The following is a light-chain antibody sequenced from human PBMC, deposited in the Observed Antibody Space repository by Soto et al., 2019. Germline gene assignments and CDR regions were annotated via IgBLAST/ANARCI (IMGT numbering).Light chain of an antibody. V-gene: IGLV2-23*01. CDR2: EGS. CDR3: CSYAGNSSFV. J-gene: IGLJ1*01. CDR1: SSDVGSYNL. Sequence: QSVLTQPASVSGSPGQSITISCTGTSSDVGSYNLVSWYQQHPGTAPKLMIYEGSKWPSGVSNRFSGSKSGNTASLTISGLQAEDVADYYCCSYAGNSSFVVGTGTKVTVL.